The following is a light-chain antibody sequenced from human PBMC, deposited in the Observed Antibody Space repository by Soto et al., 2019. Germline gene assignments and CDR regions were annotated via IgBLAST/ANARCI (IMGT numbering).Light chain of an antibody. J-gene: IGKJ5*01. Sequence: EIVLTQSPGTLSLSPGAGAPLSCRASQSINSFLAWYQQRRGQAPRLLIHGASNRATGIPDRFSGSGSGTDFTLTISSLEPEDFAVYYCQQRSNWPSFGQGTRLEIK. CDR3: QQRSNWPS. V-gene: IGKV3-11*01. CDR2: GAS. CDR1: QSINSF.